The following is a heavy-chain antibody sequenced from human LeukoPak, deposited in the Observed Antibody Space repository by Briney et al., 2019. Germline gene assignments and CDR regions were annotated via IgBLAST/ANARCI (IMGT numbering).Heavy chain of an antibody. J-gene: IGHJ4*02. CDR2: INPNSGGT. V-gene: IGHV1-2*02. CDR3: ATVGYGGNYLDY. CDR1: GYTFTGYY. D-gene: IGHD4-23*01. Sequence: ASVKVSCKASGYTFTGYYMHWVRQAPGQGLEWMGWINPNSGGTNYAQKFQGRVTMTRDTSISTAYMELRSLRSDDTAVYYCATVGYGGNYLDYWGQGTLVTVSS.